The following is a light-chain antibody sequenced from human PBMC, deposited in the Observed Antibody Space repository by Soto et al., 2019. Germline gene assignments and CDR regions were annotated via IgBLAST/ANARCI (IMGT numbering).Light chain of an antibody. V-gene: IGKV1-5*03. J-gene: IGKJ4*01. CDR2: KAS. Sequence: DIQMTQSPSTLSASVGDRVTITCRARQSISSWLAWYQQKPGKAPKLLMYKASSLESGVPSRFSGSGSGTEFTLTISSLQPDDFATYYCQQYNSYSLTFGGGTKVEIK. CDR3: QQYNSYSLT. CDR1: QSISSW.